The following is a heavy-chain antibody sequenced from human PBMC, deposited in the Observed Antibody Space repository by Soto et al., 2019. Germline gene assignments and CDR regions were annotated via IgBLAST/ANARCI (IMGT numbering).Heavy chain of an antibody. J-gene: IGHJ4*02. D-gene: IGHD4-17*01. CDR1: GFTFSSFA. CDR2: ITASGDYR. CDR3: AKDYGDFWDPLDY. V-gene: IGHV3-23*01. Sequence: EVQLLESGGGLVQPGGSLRLSCAASGFTFSSFAMSWVRQAPGKGLEWVSGITASGDYRYYADSVKGRFTISRDNSKNSVYLQMNSLRVEDTAVFYCAKDYGDFWDPLDYWGQGTLVTVSS.